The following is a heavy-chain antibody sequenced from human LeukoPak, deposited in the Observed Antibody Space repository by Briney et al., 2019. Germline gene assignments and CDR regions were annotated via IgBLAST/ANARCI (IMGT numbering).Heavy chain of an antibody. CDR1: GFTFSDYG. J-gene: IGHJ3*02. Sequence: TGGSLRLSCAASGFTFSDYGMHWVRQAPGKGLEWVAVIWSDENKNYYGDSVKGQFTISRDNFKRTLYLQMNSLRVEDTAVYYCAREGLTTTPNNAFDIWGQGTMVTVSS. CDR3: AREGLTTTPNNAFDI. D-gene: IGHD1-1*01. V-gene: IGHV3-33*01. CDR2: IWSDENKN.